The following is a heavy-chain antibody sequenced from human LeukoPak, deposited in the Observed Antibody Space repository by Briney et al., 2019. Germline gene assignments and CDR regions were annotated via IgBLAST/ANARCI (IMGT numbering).Heavy chain of an antibody. V-gene: IGHV1-2*02. CDR3: ARDRGLAVAGTVDH. J-gene: IGHJ5*02. CDR2: INPNSGDT. CDR1: GYTFTGYY. Sequence: EASVKVSCKASGYTFTGYYMHWVRQAPGQGLEWMGWINPNSGDTNYAQNFQGRVTMTRDTSISTAYMDLTRLTSDDTAVYYCARDRGLAVAGTVDHWGQGTLVTVSS. D-gene: IGHD6-13*01.